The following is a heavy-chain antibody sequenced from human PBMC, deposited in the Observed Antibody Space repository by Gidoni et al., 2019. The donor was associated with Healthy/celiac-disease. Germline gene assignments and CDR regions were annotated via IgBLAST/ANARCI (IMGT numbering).Heavy chain of an antibody. J-gene: IGHJ4*02. Sequence: QVQLQESGPGLVKPSETLSLTCTVSGGSISSYYWSWIRQPPGKGLEWIGYIYYSGSTNYNPSLKSRVTISVDTSKNQFSLKLSSVTAADTAVYYCARHDAPTYSSGGRWGQGTLVTVSS. CDR1: GGSISSYY. D-gene: IGHD6-19*01. CDR3: ARHDAPTYSSGGR. CDR2: IYYSGST. V-gene: IGHV4-59*08.